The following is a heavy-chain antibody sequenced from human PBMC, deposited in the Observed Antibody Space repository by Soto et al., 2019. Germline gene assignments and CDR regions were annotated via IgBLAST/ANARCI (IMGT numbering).Heavy chain of an antibody. CDR3: ARVEHIVVVTASLDY. D-gene: IGHD2-21*02. CDR1: GYTFTSYG. Sequence: QVQLVQSGAEVKKPGASVKVSCKASGYTFTSYGISWVRQAPGQGLEWMGWISAYNGNTNYAQKLQGRVTMTTDTSTSTAYMELRSLRSDDTAVYCCARVEHIVVVTASLDYWGQGTLVTVSS. J-gene: IGHJ4*02. CDR2: ISAYNGNT. V-gene: IGHV1-18*01.